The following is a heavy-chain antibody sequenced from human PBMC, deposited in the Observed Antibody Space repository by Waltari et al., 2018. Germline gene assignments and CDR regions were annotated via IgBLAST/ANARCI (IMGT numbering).Heavy chain of an antibody. Sequence: QVQLVQSGAEVKKPGSSVKVSCKASGGTFSSYALSWVRQAPGQGLEWMGRIIPIPGIANYAQKFQGRVTITADKSTSTAYMELSSLRSEDTAVYYCARDPPYRLGGYWGQGTLVTVSS. V-gene: IGHV1-69*04. D-gene: IGHD3-16*01. CDR2: IIPIPGIA. J-gene: IGHJ4*02. CDR1: GGTFSSYA. CDR3: ARDPPYRLGGY.